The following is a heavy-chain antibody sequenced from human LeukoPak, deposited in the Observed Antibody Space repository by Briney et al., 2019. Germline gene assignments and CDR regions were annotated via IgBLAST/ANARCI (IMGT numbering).Heavy chain of an antibody. J-gene: IGHJ6*02. V-gene: IGHV4-59*01. CDR2: IYYSGST. CDR3: ARVGSSSWSHYYYYGMDV. Sequence: PSETLSLTCTVSGGSISSYYWSWIRQPPGKGLEWIGYIYYSGSTNYNPSLKSRVTISVDTSKNQVSLKLSSVTAADTAVYYCARVGSSSWSHYYYYGMDVWGQGTTVTVSS. CDR1: GGSISSYY. D-gene: IGHD6-6*01.